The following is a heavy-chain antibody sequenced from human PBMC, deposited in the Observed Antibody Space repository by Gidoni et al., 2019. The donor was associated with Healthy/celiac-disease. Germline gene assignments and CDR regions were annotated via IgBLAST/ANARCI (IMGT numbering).Heavy chain of an antibody. CDR3: TAALDCTGGVCYTGRYYYYYMDV. CDR1: GFTFSNAW. D-gene: IGHD2-8*02. Sequence: EVQLVESGGGLVKPGGSLRLSCAASGFTFSNAWMSWVRQAPGKGLEWVGRIKSKTDGGTTDYAAPVKGRFTISRDDSKNTLYLQMNSLKTEDTAVYYCTAALDCTGGVCYTGRYYYYYMDVWGKGTTVTVSS. J-gene: IGHJ6*03. V-gene: IGHV3-15*01. CDR2: IKSKTDGGTT.